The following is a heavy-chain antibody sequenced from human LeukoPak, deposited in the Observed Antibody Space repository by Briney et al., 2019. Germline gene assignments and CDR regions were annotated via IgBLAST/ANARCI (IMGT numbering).Heavy chain of an antibody. CDR1: GGSITTYY. V-gene: IGHV4-59*01. Sequence: SGTLSLTCTVSGGSITTYYWSWIRQPPGKGLEWIGYIFYGGSTNYSPSLKSRVTISVDTSKNQFSLKLSSVTAADTAVYFCARGTGWYSTPYDYWGQGTLVTVSS. CDR3: ARGTGWYSTPYDY. CDR2: IFYGGST. D-gene: IGHD6-19*01. J-gene: IGHJ4*02.